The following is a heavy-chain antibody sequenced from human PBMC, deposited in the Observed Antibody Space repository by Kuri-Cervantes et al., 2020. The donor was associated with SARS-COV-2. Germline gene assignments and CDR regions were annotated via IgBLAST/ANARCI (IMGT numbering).Heavy chain of an antibody. CDR3: ARVNWGFDY. J-gene: IGHJ4*02. Sequence: SETLSLTCAVSGYSISSGYYWGWIRQPPGKGLEWIGSIYHSGSTYYNPPLKSRVTISVDTSKNQFSLKLGSVTAADTAVYYCARVNWGFDYWGQGTLVTVSS. V-gene: IGHV4-38-2*01. D-gene: IGHD7-27*01. CDR1: GYSISSGYY. CDR2: IYHSGST.